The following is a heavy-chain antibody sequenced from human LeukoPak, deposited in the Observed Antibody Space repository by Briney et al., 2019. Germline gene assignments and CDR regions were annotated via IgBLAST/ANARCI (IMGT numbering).Heavy chain of an antibody. CDR1: GGSISSYY. Sequence: SETLSLTCTVSGGSISSYYWSWIRQPPGKGLEWIGYIYYSGSTNYNPSLKSRLTISVDTSKNQFSLKLSSVTAADTAVYYCARETTKNYWYFDLWGRGTLVTVSS. J-gene: IGHJ2*01. CDR3: ARETTKNYWYFDL. V-gene: IGHV4-59*08. D-gene: IGHD4-17*01. CDR2: IYYSGST.